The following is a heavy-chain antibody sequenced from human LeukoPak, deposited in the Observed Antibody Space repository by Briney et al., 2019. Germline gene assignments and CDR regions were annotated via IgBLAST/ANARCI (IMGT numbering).Heavy chain of an antibody. V-gene: IGHV3-30*04. CDR1: GFTFSSYA. J-gene: IGHJ4*02. CDR3: ARASTMDRGVLEN. CDR2: ISYDGSNK. Sequence: GGSLRLSCAASGFTFSSYAMHWVRQAPGKGLEWVAVISYDGSNKYYADSVKGRFTISRDNSKNTLYLQMNSLRVEDTAVYYCARASTMDRGVLENWGQGTLVTVSS. D-gene: IGHD3-10*01.